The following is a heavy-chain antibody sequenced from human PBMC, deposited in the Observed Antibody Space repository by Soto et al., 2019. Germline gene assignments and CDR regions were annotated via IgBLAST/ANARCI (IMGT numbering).Heavy chain of an antibody. CDR3: TRDDVHGSVGRCYGVPRDV. V-gene: IGHV3-66*01. CDR1: GFTVSSKY. J-gene: IGHJ6*04. Sequence: EVQLVESGGDLVQPGGSLRLSCAASGFTVSSKYMSWVRQAPGKGLEWVSLIQSGGSTYYAGSVKGRFTISRDNSKNTLFLQRNSLRVEDTAVYYCTRDDVHGSVGRCYGVPRDVWGKGTTVTVSA. CDR2: IQSGGST. D-gene: IGHD2-15*01.